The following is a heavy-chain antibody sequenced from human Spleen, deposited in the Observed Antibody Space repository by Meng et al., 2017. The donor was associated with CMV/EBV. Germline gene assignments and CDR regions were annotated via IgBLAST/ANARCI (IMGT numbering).Heavy chain of an antibody. CDR3: AKYEYGDSWFDP. J-gene: IGHJ5*02. CDR2: TYHSTTT. Sequence: APTSCYGHCWRRVRRPPGEGLEWIGSTYHSTTTSYTPPLKSRVTISIDTSKNQFSLKVKSVTAADTAMYYCAKYEYGDSWFDPWGQGTLVTVSS. D-gene: IGHD4-17*01. CDR1: APTSCYGHC. V-gene: IGHV4-30-4*08.